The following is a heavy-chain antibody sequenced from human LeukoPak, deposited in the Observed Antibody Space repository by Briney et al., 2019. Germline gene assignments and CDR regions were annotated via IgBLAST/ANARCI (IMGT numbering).Heavy chain of an antibody. CDR1: GFTFSSYA. V-gene: IGHV3-23*01. D-gene: IGHD5-18*01. CDR2: ISGSGGST. J-gene: IGHJ4*02. Sequence: GGSLRLSCAASGFTFSSYAMSWVRQAPGKGLEWVSGISGSGGSTYYADSVKGRFTISRDNSKNTLYLQMNSLRAEDTAVYYCAKDSTAMVSPPSDYWGQGTLVTVSS. CDR3: AKDSTAMVSPPSDY.